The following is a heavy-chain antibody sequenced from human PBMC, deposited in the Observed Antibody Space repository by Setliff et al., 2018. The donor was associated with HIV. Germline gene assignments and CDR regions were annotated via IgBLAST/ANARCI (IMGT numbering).Heavy chain of an antibody. J-gene: IGHJ5*02. V-gene: IGHV1-8*02. Sequence: ASVKVSCKASGYNFINNDINWVRQATGQGLEWMGWMNPNSGNSGYAQKFQGRVTMTRSTSFSTAYMELSNLTSEDTAIYYCARKHKASLGRGIVVLWGFDPWGQGTLVTVSS. CDR2: MNPNSGNS. CDR3: ARKHKASLGRGIVVLWGFDP. D-gene: IGHD3-10*01. CDR1: GYNFINND.